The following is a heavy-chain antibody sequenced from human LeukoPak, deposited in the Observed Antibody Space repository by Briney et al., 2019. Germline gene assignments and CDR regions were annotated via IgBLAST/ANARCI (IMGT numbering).Heavy chain of an antibody. J-gene: IGHJ4*02. Sequence: GGSLRLSCADSLFTFNGFSMNWVRQAPGKGLEWVANMDTTGSQTLYADSVKGRFTIYKDNPGATLYLHMHSLRPGDTAIFYCAIWTSGNYGGEGTRVPVSS. CDR2: MDTTGSQT. V-gene: IGHV3-7*01. D-gene: IGHD1-1*01. CDR1: LFTFNGFS. CDR3: AIWTSGNY.